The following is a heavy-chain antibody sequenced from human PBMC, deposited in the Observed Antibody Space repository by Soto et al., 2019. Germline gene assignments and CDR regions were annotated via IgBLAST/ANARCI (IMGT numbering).Heavy chain of an antibody. J-gene: IGHJ5*02. CDR1: GFTFSSYA. D-gene: IGHD2-21*01. CDR3: AKDPFSSRGEGWFDP. V-gene: IGHV3-23*01. CDR2: ISGSGGST. Sequence: GGSLRLSCAASGFTFSSYAMSWVRQAPGKGLEWVSAISGSGGSTYYADSVKGRFTISRDNSKNTLYLQMNSLRAEDTVVYYCAKDPFSSRGEGWFDPWGQGTLVTVSS.